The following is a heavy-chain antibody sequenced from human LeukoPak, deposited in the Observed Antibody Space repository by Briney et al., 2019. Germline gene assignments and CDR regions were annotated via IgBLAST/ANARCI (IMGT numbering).Heavy chain of an antibody. CDR1: AGSISSGGYY. D-gene: IGHD4-11*01. Sequence: PSQTLSLTCTVSAGSISSGGYYWSWIRQHPGKGLEWIGYIYYSGSTYYNPSLKSRVTISVDTSKNQFSLKLSSVTAADTAVYYCASGITVIAENYYYGMDVWGQGTTVTVSS. CDR2: IYYSGST. CDR3: ASGITVIAENYYYGMDV. V-gene: IGHV4-31*03. J-gene: IGHJ6*02.